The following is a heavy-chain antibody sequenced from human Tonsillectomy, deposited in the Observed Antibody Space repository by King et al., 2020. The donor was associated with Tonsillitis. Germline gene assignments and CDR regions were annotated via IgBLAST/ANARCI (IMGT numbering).Heavy chain of an antibody. J-gene: IGHJ4*02. CDR3: AQSGLYSGYDLGKYYFDY. D-gene: IGHD5-12*01. Sequence: QLQESGPGLVKPSETLSLTCAVSGTSINSGYYWGWIRRPPGKGLEWIGSIYHSGSTYYNPSLKSRVTISVDTSKNQFSLKLSSVTAADTAVYYCAQSGLYSGYDLGKYYFDYWGQGTLVTVSS. CDR2: IYHSGST. CDR1: GTSINSGYY. V-gene: IGHV4-38-2*01.